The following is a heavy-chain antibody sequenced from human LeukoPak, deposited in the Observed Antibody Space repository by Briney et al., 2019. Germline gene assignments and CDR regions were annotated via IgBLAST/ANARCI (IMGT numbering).Heavy chain of an antibody. Sequence: SETLSLTRLVSGGSISRYYWSWIRQPAGKGLEWIGRIYTSGSTYYNPSLKSRVTMSVDTSKNQFSLKLSSVTAADTAVYYCARAGRGYSYGVDYWGQGTLVTVSS. J-gene: IGHJ4*02. V-gene: IGHV4-4*07. CDR1: GGSISRYY. CDR3: ARAGRGYSYGVDY. D-gene: IGHD5-18*01. CDR2: IYTSGST.